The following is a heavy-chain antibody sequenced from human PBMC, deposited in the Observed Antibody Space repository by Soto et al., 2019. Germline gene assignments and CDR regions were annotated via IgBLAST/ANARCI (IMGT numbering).Heavy chain of an antibody. V-gene: IGHV4-59*01. J-gene: IGHJ6*03. CDR1: GGSISNYY. CDR3: AREKEEQQLLREYYYYYNYIDV. CDR2: MYYSGST. D-gene: IGHD6-13*01. Sequence: SETLSLTCTVSGGSISNYYWTWIRQPPGKGLEWIGYMYYSGSTNYNPSLKSRVTISVDTSKNQFSLRLSSVTPTDTAVYYCAREKEEQQLLREYYYYYNYIDVWGKGTTVTVSS.